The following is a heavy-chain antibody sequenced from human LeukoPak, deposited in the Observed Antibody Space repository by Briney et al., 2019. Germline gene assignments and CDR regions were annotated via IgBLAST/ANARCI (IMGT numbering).Heavy chain of an antibody. J-gene: IGHJ4*02. Sequence: GGSLRLSGAASGITFGSYWMTWVRQAPGKGLECVANIKPDGSEKHYVDSVEGRFTISRDNAKNSLFLEMNSLRAEDTAVYYCARGRMAVAGSYEYWGQGTLVTVSS. CDR2: IKPDGSEK. CDR3: ARGRMAVAGSYEY. CDR1: GITFGSYW. V-gene: IGHV3-7*05. D-gene: IGHD6-19*01.